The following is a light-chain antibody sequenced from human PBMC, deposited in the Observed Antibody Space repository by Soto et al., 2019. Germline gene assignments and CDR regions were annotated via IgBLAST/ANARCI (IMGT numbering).Light chain of an antibody. Sequence: DIQMTQSPSSLSASVGDRVTISCRASQTISTSLNWYQQKPGTAPRLLIYRASSVKSGVPPRFSGSGSGRDFTLTISSLQPDDFATYYCQQYNSYSWTFGQGTKVDIK. J-gene: IGKJ1*01. CDR3: QQYNSYSWT. CDR1: QTISTS. V-gene: IGKV1-5*01. CDR2: RAS.